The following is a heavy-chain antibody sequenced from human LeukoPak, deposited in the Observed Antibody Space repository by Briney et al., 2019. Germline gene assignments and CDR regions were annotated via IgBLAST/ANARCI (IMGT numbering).Heavy chain of an antibody. CDR1: GDSISSGNY. CDR3: ASSERRTSAFDI. D-gene: IGHD1-1*01. CDR2: IFHTGST. J-gene: IGHJ3*02. V-gene: IGHV4-38-2*02. Sequence: SETLSLTCTVSGDSISSGNYWGWIRQPPGKGLEWIGSIFHTGSTYYNLSLKSRVTTSVDTSKNQFSLRLSSVTAADTAVYYCASSERRTSAFDIWGQGTMVTVSS.